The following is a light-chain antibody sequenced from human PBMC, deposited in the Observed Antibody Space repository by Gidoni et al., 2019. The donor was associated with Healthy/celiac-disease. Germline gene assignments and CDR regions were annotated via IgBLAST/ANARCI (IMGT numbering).Light chain of an antibody. V-gene: IGKV3-11*01. Sequence: EIVLTQSPATLSFSPGERATLSCRASQSVSRYLAWYQQKPGPAPRILIYAASNRATGIPATFSGIVSWTDFTLTISSLEPEYFAVYYCQQRSNWPLTFGGGTKVEIK. CDR3: QQRSNWPLT. CDR2: AAS. J-gene: IGKJ4*01. CDR1: QSVSRY.